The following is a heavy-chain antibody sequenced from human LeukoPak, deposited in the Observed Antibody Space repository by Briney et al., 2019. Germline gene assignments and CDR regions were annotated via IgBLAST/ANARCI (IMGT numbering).Heavy chain of an antibody. CDR1: GFTFSSYW. CDR2: INSGGSST. J-gene: IGHJ4*02. Sequence: GGSLRLSCAASGFTFSSYWMHWVRQAPGKGLVWVSRINSGGSSTSYADSVKGRFTISRDNAKNTLYLQTNSLRAEDTAVYYCARDQGSGWTGDYFDYWGQGTLVTVSS. V-gene: IGHV3-74*01. CDR3: ARDQGSGWTGDYFDY. D-gene: IGHD6-19*01.